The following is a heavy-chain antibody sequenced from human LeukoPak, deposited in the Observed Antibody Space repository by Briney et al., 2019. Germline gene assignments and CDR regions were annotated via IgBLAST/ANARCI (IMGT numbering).Heavy chain of an antibody. Sequence: AASVKVSCKVSGYTLTELSMHWVRQAPGKGLEWMGGFDPEDGETIYARKFQGRVTMTEDTSTDTAYMELSSLRSEDTAVYYCANLEKPQLLGYYYYGMDVWGQGTTVTVSS. CDR3: ANLEKPQLLGYYYYGMDV. V-gene: IGHV1-24*01. J-gene: IGHJ6*02. CDR2: FDPEDGET. CDR1: GYTLTELS. D-gene: IGHD2-2*01.